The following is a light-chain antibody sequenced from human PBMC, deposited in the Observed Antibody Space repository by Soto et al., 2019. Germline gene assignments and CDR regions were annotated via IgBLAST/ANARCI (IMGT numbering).Light chain of an antibody. Sequence: EIVLTQSPGTLSLSPGERATLSCRASQSVSGRYLAWYQQKPGQTPRLLIYGASSRATGIPDRFSGSGSGTDFTLTISRLEPEDFAVYYCQQRSNWPPVTFGGGTKVEIK. CDR2: GAS. CDR3: QQRSNWPPVT. V-gene: IGKV3D-20*02. CDR1: QSVSGRY. J-gene: IGKJ4*01.